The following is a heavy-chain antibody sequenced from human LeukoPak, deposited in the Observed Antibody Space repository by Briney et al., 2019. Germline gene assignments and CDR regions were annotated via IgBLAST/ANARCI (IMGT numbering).Heavy chain of an antibody. CDR3: ARGRYCSSTSCYTHWFDP. Sequence: SETLSLTCTVSGGSISSSSYYWGWIRQPPGKGLEWIGSIYYSGSTYYNPSLKSRVTILVDTSKNQFSLRLSSVTAADTAVYYCARGRYCSSTSCYTHWFDPWGQGTLVTVSS. CDR1: GGSISSSSYY. J-gene: IGHJ5*02. V-gene: IGHV4-39*07. CDR2: IYYSGST. D-gene: IGHD2-2*02.